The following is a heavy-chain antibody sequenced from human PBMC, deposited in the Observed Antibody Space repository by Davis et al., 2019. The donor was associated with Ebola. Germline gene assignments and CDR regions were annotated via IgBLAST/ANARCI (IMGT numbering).Heavy chain of an antibody. J-gene: IGHJ6*03. CDR3: ARVRGVVMFYMDV. D-gene: IGHD3-3*01. Sequence: ASLMVSCKTSCYTFTGYGITWVRQAPGQGVEWMGWISVYNGDTKYAQKFQGRVTMTRDTSTSTVYMELSSLRSEGTAVYYCARVRGVVMFYMDVWGKRTTVTVSS. V-gene: IGHV1-18*04. CDR1: CYTFTGYG. CDR2: ISVYNGDT.